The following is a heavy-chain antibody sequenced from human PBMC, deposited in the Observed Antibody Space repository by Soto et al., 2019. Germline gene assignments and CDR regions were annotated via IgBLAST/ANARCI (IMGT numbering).Heavy chain of an antibody. Sequence: EVQMVQSGGDLVKPEGSLRLSCVTSGFMFSSAWMNWVRQAPGKGLEWVARIKSKGDGGARDYAAPVKGRFTISRDDSKNTVHLQMNSLRAEDTAVYYCVEGWNDFWGQGTLVTVSS. J-gene: IGHJ4*02. CDR1: GFMFSSAW. V-gene: IGHV3-15*01. CDR3: VEGWNDF. D-gene: IGHD1-1*01. CDR2: IKSKGDGGAR.